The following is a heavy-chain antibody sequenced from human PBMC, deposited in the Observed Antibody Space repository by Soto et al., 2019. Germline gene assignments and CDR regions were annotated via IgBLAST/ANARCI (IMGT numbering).Heavy chain of an antibody. D-gene: IGHD6-6*01. CDR3: AKSIEARRDGMDV. J-gene: IGHJ6*02. CDR2: ISWNSGSI. CDR1: GFTFDDYA. Sequence: EVQLVESGGGLVQPGRSLRLSCAASGFTFDDYAMHWVRQAPGKGLEWVSGISWNSGSIGYADSVKGRFTISRDNAKNSLYLQMNSLRAEDTALYYCAKSIEARRDGMDVWGQGTTVTVSS. V-gene: IGHV3-9*01.